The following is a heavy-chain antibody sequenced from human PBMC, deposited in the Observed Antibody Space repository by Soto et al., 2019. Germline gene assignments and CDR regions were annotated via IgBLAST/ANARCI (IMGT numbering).Heavy chain of an antibody. V-gene: IGHV1-18*01. CDR2: ISGYNGNT. D-gene: IGHD6-19*01. Sequence: QVHLVQSGTELKKPGASVKVSCEASGYTFKGYGISWLRQAPGQGLEWMGWISGYNGNTKYAQNLQGRVTMTTDTSTNTAYMELRSLRSDDTAVYYCAREPQYMSGWGPAFDVWGQGTTVIVSS. CDR1: GYTFKGYG. CDR3: AREPQYMSGWGPAFDV. J-gene: IGHJ3*01.